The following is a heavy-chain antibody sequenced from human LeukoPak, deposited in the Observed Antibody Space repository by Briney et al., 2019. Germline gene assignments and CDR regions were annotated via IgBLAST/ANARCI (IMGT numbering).Heavy chain of an antibody. V-gene: IGHV3-23*01. J-gene: IGHJ4*02. CDR1: GFTFSSYE. CDR2: ISGSGGST. CDR3: AKPTPPTVLRYFDWLLISV. D-gene: IGHD3-9*01. Sequence: GGSLRLSCAASGFTFSSYEMNWVRQAPGKGLEWVSAISGSGGSTYYADSVKGRFTISRDNSKNTLYLQMNSLRAEDTAVYYCAKPTPPTVLRYFDWLLISVWGQGTLVTVSS.